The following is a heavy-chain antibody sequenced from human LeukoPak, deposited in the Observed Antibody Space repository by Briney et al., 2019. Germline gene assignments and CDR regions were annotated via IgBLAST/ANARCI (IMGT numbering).Heavy chain of an antibody. Sequence: GGSLRLSRAASGFTFSDYYMSWIRQAPGKGLEWVSYISSSGSTIYYADSVKGRFTISRDNAKNSLYLQMNSLRAEDTAVYYCARDPSIAARAGSFDYWGQGTLVTVSS. J-gene: IGHJ4*02. V-gene: IGHV3-11*01. D-gene: IGHD6-6*01. CDR3: ARDPSIAARAGSFDY. CDR2: ISSSGSTI. CDR1: GFTFSDYY.